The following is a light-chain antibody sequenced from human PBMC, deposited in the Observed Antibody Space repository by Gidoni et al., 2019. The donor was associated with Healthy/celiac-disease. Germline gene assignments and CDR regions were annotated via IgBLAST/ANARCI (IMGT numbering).Light chain of an antibody. CDR3: QQYGSSPHT. Sequence: EIVFTQSPGTLSLSPGERATLSCRASQSVSSSYLVWYQQKPGQAPRLLIYGASSKATGIPDRFSGSGSGTDFTLAISRLETEDFAVYYCQQYGSSPHTFGQGTKGGNQT. V-gene: IGKV3-20*01. CDR1: QSVSSSY. J-gene: IGKJ1*01. CDR2: GAS.